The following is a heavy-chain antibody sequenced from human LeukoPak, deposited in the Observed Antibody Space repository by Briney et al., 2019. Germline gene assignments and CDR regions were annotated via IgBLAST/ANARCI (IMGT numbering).Heavy chain of an antibody. CDR1: EYPFTSYP. Sequence: ASVKASSKALEYPFTSYPIHWGRQAPGQRLEWMGWISAGNGNTKYSQNFQGRVTFISNTSATTAFMELSSLRSEDAAVYYCARDSGSGNNDYWGQGTLVTVSS. J-gene: IGHJ4*02. CDR2: ISAGNGNT. V-gene: IGHV1-3*01. CDR3: ARDSGSGNNDY. D-gene: IGHD1-26*01.